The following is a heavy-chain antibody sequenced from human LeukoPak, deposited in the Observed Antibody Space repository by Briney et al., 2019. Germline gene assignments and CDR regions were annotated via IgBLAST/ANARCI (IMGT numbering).Heavy chain of an antibody. CDR2: IYYSGST. V-gene: IGHV4-59*12. CDR3: ASWKHSYHSSGYSRTPRGAFDI. J-gene: IGHJ3*02. Sequence: PSETLSLTCTVSGGSISSYYWSWIRQPPGKGLEWIGYIYYSGSTNYNPSLKSRVTISVDTSKNQFSLKLSSVTAADTAVYYCASWKHSYHSSGYSRTPRGAFDIWGQGTMVTVSS. D-gene: IGHD3-22*01. CDR1: GGSISSYY.